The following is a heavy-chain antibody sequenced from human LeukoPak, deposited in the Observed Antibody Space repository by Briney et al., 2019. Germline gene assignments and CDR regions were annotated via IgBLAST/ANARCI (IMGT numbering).Heavy chain of an antibody. CDR2: ISYDGSNK. V-gene: IGHV3-30*18. CDR3: AKASARYYYFDY. D-gene: IGHD1-1*01. CDR1: GFTFSSYG. Sequence: GGSLRLSCAASGFTFSSYGMHWVRQAPGKGLEWVAVISYDGSNKYYADSVKGQFTISRDNSKNTLYLQMNSLRAEDTAVYYCAKASARYYYFDYWGQGTLVTVSS. J-gene: IGHJ4*02.